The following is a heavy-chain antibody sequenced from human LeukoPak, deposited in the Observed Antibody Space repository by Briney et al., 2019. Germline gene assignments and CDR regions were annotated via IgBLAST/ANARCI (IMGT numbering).Heavy chain of an antibody. CDR3: AKDEFGSGWYGGSDY. Sequence: GGSLRLSCAGSGFIFRSHTMSWVRQAPGKGLEWVSSISASGRDTYYADSVKGRFTISRDNSKDTLYLQMNSPRAEDSAVYYCAKDEFGSGWYGGSDYWGQGTLVTVSS. CDR2: ISASGRDT. V-gene: IGHV3-23*01. CDR1: GFIFRSHT. D-gene: IGHD6-13*01. J-gene: IGHJ4*02.